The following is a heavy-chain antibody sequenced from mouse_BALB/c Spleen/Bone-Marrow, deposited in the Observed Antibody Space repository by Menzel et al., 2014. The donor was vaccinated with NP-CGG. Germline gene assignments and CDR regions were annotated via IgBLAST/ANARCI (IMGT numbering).Heavy chain of an antibody. CDR1: GYSFTGYN. J-gene: IGHJ3*01. Sequence: VQLQQSGPELEKPGASVKISCKASGYSFTGYNMNWVKQNNGKSLEWIGNIDPSYGGISYNQKFKGKATLTVDKSSNTAYMQLKSLTSEDVAVYYCAIAIEYRPLDYWGQGTLVTVSA. D-gene: IGHD2-14*01. V-gene: IGHV1-39*01. CDR2: IDPSYGGI. CDR3: AIAIEYRPLDY.